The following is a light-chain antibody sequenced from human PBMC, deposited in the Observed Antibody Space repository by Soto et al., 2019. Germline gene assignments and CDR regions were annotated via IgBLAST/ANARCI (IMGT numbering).Light chain of an antibody. CDR2: TAS. Sequence: DIQMTQSPPSVSASGGTIATITRRASRDIGDRLAWFRHKPGKAPQLLIQTASTLVRETPSRFSGSGSGTDFLLTINNLQPEDFATYYCLQASTFPRTFGQGTKVDIK. CDR3: LQASTFPRT. V-gene: IGKV1-12*01. CDR1: RDIGDR. J-gene: IGKJ1*01.